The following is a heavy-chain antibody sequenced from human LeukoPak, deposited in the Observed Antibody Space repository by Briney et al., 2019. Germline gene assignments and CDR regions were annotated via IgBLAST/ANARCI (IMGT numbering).Heavy chain of an antibody. V-gene: IGHV1-46*01. CDR3: ASYCRSNSCYGYYYGMDV. CDR1: GYTFTSYY. Sequence: ASVEVSCKASGYTFTSYYMNWVRQAPGQGLEWMGIISAYGGSTSYAQKFQGRVTMTRDTSTSTDNMELSSLRSEDTAVYYRASYCRSNSCYGYYYGMDVWGKGTTVTVSS. J-gene: IGHJ6*04. CDR2: ISAYGGST. D-gene: IGHD2-2*01.